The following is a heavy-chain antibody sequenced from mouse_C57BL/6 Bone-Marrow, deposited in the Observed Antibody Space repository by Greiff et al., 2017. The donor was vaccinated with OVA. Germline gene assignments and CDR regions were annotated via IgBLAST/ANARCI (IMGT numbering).Heavy chain of an antibody. Sequence: VQLQQSGPELVKPGASVKISCKASGYSFTGYYMNWVKQSPEKSLEWIGEINPSTGGTTYNQKFKAKATLTVDKSYSTAYMQLKSLTSEDSAVYYCASYYYGSSYFDYWGQGTTLTVSS. CDR1: GYSFTGYY. D-gene: IGHD1-1*01. CDR3: ASYYYGSSYFDY. V-gene: IGHV1-42*01. J-gene: IGHJ2*01. CDR2: INPSTGGT.